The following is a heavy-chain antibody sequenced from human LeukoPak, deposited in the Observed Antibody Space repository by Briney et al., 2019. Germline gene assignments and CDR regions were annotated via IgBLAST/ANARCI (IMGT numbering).Heavy chain of an antibody. Sequence: GGSLRLSCAASGFTFNSYAMGWVRQAPGKGLEWVSTISSSGGRTYADSVKGRFTISRDNSKNTLYLQMNSLRADDTAVYYCAKAMGANRYYFDYWGQGTLVTVSS. D-gene: IGHD1-26*01. V-gene: IGHV3-23*01. J-gene: IGHJ4*02. CDR3: AKAMGANRYYFDY. CDR2: ISSSGGRT. CDR1: GFTFNSYA.